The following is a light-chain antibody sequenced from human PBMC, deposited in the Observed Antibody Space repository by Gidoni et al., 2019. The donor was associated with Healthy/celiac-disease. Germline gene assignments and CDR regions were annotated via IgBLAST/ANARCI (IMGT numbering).Light chain of an antibody. CDR2: AAT. J-gene: IGKJ3*01. CDR3: QQSYSTST. CDR1: QSISSY. Sequence: DIQMTQSPSSLSASVGDRVTITCRASQSISSYLNWYQQKPEKAPKLLSYAATSLQSGVPSRFIGSGSGTDFTLTISSLQPEDFATYYGQQSYSTSTFGPGTKVDIK. V-gene: IGKV1-39*01.